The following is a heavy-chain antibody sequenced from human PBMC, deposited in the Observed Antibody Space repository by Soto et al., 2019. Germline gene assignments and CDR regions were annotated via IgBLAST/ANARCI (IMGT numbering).Heavy chain of an antibody. J-gene: IGHJ4*02. CDR2: ISYVTSRT. CDR3: ARDLGNYDSSGYFDY. D-gene: IGHD3-22*01. CDR1: GFSFSGSS. V-gene: IGHV3-48*01. Sequence: GGSLRLSCAASGFSFSGSSMNWLRLAPGKGLEWISYISYVTSRTYYADSVKGRFTISRDNAKSSLYLQMNSLRVEDTAVYYCARDLGNYDSSGYFDYWGQGTLVTVSS.